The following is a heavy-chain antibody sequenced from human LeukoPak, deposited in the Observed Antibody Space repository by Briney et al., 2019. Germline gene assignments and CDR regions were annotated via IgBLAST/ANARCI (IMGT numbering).Heavy chain of an antibody. Sequence: SETLSLTCTVSGGSISSGSYYWSWIRQPAGKGLEWIGRIYTSGSTNYNPSLKSRVTISVDTSKNQFSLKLSSVTAADTAVYYCAREAYSSGWRLYYYYYMDVWGKGTTVTISS. J-gene: IGHJ6*03. V-gene: IGHV4-61*02. CDR1: GGSISSGSYY. D-gene: IGHD6-19*01. CDR2: IYTSGST. CDR3: AREAYSSGWRLYYYYYMDV.